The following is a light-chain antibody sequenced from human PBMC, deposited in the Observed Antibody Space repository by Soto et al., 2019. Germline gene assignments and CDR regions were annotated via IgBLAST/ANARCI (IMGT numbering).Light chain of an antibody. J-gene: IGKJ5*01. V-gene: IGKV3D-15*01. CDR2: YTS. CDR3: QQYNKWPLIT. Sequence: EIVLTQSPATLSSSPGETATLSCRASQYVGTRLAWYQHKPGQAPRLLIYYTSNRATGIPARFSGSGSGTEFTLTISGLQSEDFAIYYCQQYNKWPLITFGQGTRLEIK. CDR1: QYVGTR.